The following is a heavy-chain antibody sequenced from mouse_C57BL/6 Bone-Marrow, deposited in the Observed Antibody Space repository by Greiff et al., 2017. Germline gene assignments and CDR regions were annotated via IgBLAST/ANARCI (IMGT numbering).Heavy chain of an antibody. CDR3: AGYDYGIAY. D-gene: IGHD2-4*01. CDR1: GYTFTSYW. J-gene: IGHJ3*01. CDR2: IYPSDSET. Sequence: QVQLKQPGAELVRPGSSVKLSCKASGYTFTSYWMDWVKQRPGQGLEWIGNIYPSDSETHYNQKFKDKATLTVDKSSSTAYMQLSSLTSEDSAVYYCAGYDYGIAYWGQGTLVTVSA. V-gene: IGHV1-61*01.